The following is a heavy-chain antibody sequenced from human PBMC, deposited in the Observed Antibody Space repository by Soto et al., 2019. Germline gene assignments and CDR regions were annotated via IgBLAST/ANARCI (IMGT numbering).Heavy chain of an antibody. CDR3: AKDRQRFGELSGMDV. CDR1: GFTFSNAW. D-gene: IGHD3-10*01. J-gene: IGHJ6*02. Sequence: GGSLRLSCAASGFTFSNAWMHWVRQAPGKGLEWVAVISYDGSNKYYADSVKGRFTISRDNSKNTLYLQMNSLRAEDTAVYYCAKDRQRFGELSGMDVWGQGTTVTVSS. CDR2: ISYDGSNK. V-gene: IGHV3-30*18.